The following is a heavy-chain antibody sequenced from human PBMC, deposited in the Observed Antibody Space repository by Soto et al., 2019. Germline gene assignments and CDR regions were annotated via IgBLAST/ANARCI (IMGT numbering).Heavy chain of an antibody. D-gene: IGHD5-12*01. CDR1: GYRFTSYW. V-gene: IGHV5-51*01. CDR2: IYPGDSDT. Sequence: GESLKISCKGSGYRFTSYWSGWVRQMPGKGLEWMGIIYPGDSDTKYSPSFQGQATISADKSISTAYLQWSSLKASDTAMYYCARRDGYNDFDYRGQGTLVTVSS. J-gene: IGHJ4*02. CDR3: ARRDGYNDFDY.